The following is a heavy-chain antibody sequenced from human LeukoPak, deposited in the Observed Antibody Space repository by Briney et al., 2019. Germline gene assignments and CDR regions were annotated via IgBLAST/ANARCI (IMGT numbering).Heavy chain of an antibody. CDR3: ARDRPDSTSPTTVGRFDP. J-gene: IGHJ5*02. D-gene: IGHD2-2*01. Sequence: SQTLSLTCSVSGDSISSGGFYWPWLRQHPEKGLEWIGYIYSTGTTYYNPFLTSRLTMSLDTSKNQFSLKVTSVTAADTAVYFCARDRPDSTSPTTVGRFDPWGQGTLVTVSS. CDR1: GDSISSGGFY. V-gene: IGHV4-31*03. CDR2: IYSTGTT.